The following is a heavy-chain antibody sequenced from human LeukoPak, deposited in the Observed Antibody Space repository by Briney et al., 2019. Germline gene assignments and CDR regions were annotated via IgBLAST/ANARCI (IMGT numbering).Heavy chain of an antibody. Sequence: PGGSLRLSCVASGFTFSSYAMSWVRQAPGEGLEWVSAISGSGVTTHYAGSVKGRFSISRDNSKNTLYLQMNSLRAEDTALYYCAKKVVVGATSPYSDFQDWGQGTLVTVSS. V-gene: IGHV3-23*01. CDR2: ISGSGVTT. CDR1: GFTFSSYA. J-gene: IGHJ1*01. D-gene: IGHD1-26*01. CDR3: AKKVVVGATSPYSDFQD.